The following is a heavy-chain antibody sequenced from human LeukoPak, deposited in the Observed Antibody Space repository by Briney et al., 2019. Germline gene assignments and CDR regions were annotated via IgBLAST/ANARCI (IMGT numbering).Heavy chain of an antibody. Sequence: GGSLRLSCATSGFTFSRYSMHWVRQAPGKGLEWVAVISYDGSSKFYGDSVKGRFTVSRDNSKNTLFVQMNSLRVEDTAVYYCARARRADYGNFDYWGQGTLVTVSS. V-gene: IGHV3-30*04. CDR2: ISYDGSSK. J-gene: IGHJ4*02. CDR3: ARARRADYGNFDY. D-gene: IGHD4/OR15-4a*01. CDR1: GFTFSRYS.